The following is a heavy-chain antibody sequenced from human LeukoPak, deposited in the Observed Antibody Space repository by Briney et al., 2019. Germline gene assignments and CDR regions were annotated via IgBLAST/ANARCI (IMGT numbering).Heavy chain of an antibody. D-gene: IGHD2-15*01. J-gene: IGHJ6*03. Sequence: GGSLRLSCAASGFTFSSYSMNWVRQAPGKGLEWVSSISSSSSYIYYADSVKGRFTISRDNAKNSLYLQMNSLRAEDTAVYYCARRAGYCSGGSCQVLYYYYYMDVWGKGTTVTVSS. CDR3: ARRAGYCSGGSCQVLYYYYYMDV. CDR2: ISSSSSYI. CDR1: GFTFSSYS. V-gene: IGHV3-21*01.